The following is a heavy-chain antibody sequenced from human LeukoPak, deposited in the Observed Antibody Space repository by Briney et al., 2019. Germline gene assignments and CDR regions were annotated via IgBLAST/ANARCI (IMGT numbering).Heavy chain of an antibody. V-gene: IGHV4-59*01. CDR3: AREANYYGSGSYFEGTFDY. CDR1: GGSMSSNY. D-gene: IGHD3-10*01. CDR2: IYHSGST. Sequence: SETLSLTCTVSGGSMSSNYWSWIRQPPGKGLEWIGYIYHSGSTNYNPSLKSRVTISVDTSKNEFSLKLTSVTAADTAVYYCAREANYYGSGSYFEGTFDYWGQGSLVTVSS. J-gene: IGHJ4*02.